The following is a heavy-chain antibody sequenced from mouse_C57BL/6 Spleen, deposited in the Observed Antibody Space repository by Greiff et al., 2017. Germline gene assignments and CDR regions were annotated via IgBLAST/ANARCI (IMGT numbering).Heavy chain of an antibody. CDR1: GYAFSSYW. J-gene: IGHJ4*01. CDR3: ARRGIYYSNYGAMDY. CDR2: IYPGDGDT. Sequence: QVQLQQSGAELVKPGASVKISCKASGYAFSSYWMNWVKQRPGKGLEWIGQIYPGDGDTNYNGKFKGKATLTADKSSSTAYMQLSSLTSEDSAVYFCARRGIYYSNYGAMDYWGQGTSVTVSS. V-gene: IGHV1-80*01. D-gene: IGHD2-5*01.